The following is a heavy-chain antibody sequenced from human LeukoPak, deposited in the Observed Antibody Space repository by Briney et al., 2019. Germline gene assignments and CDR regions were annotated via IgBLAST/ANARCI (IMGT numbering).Heavy chain of an antibody. V-gene: IGHV1-18*01. Sequence: VASVTVSCKASGYTFTSYGISWVRQAPGQGLEWMGWISAYNGNTNYAQKLQGRVTMTTDTSTSTAYMELRSLRSDDTAVYYCARDLHYYDSSGYSCFFDYWGQGTLVTVSS. CDR2: ISAYNGNT. J-gene: IGHJ4*02. CDR3: ARDLHYYDSSGYSCFFDY. D-gene: IGHD3-22*01. CDR1: GYTFTSYG.